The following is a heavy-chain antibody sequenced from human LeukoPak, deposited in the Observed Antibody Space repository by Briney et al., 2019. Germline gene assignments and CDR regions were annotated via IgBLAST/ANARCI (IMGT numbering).Heavy chain of an antibody. CDR3: AKDILGYSSGNPTY. Sequence: GASLRLSCASSGFTFDDYAMHWVRQPPGKGLRWVSLISGDGGSTYYADPVKGRSTIPSNNSKNSLYLQLNSLRTEDTALYYCAKDILGYSSGNPTYWGQGTLVTVSS. CDR2: ISGDGGST. D-gene: IGHD6-19*01. J-gene: IGHJ4*02. V-gene: IGHV3-43*02. CDR1: GFTFDDYA.